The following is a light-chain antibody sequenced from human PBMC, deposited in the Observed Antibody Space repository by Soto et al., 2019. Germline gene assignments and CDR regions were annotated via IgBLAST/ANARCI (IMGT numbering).Light chain of an antibody. J-gene: IGKJ4*01. V-gene: IGKV1-13*02. CDR3: QQFNV. Sequence: ATPLPPPPSSLSASVGARVTITCRASQGLGIALAWYQQKPGKAPKLLIYDASSLESGVPSRCSGSGSGTDFALTSSSLQPEDFATCYCQQFNVFGGGTKVDIK. CDR2: DAS. CDR1: QGLGIA.